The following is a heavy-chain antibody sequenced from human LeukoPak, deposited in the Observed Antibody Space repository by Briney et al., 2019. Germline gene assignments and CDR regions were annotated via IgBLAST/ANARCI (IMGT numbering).Heavy chain of an antibody. CDR2: ISYDGSNK. CDR3: AREFRGSPRRGGDWTVFDY. CDR1: GFTFSSYA. Sequence: PGGSLRLSCAASGFTFSSYAMHWVRQAPGKGLEWVAVISYDGSNKYYADSVKGRFTISRDNSKNTLYLQMNSLRAEDTAVYYCAREFRGSPRRGGDWTVFDYWGQGTLVTVSS. J-gene: IGHJ4*02. V-gene: IGHV3-30-3*01. D-gene: IGHD2-21*01.